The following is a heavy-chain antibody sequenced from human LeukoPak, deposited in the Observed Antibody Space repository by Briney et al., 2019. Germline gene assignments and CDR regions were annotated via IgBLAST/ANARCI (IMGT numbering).Heavy chain of an antibody. CDR3: ARAEYSSGWYRWYFDL. Sequence: SETLSLACTVSGGSISSGGYYWSWIRQPPGKGLEWIGYIYHSGSTYYNPSLKSRVTISVDTSKNQFSLKLSSVTAADTAVYYCARAEYSSGWYRWYFDLWGRGTLVTVSS. CDR1: GGSISSGGYY. V-gene: IGHV4-30-2*01. D-gene: IGHD6-19*01. J-gene: IGHJ2*01. CDR2: IYHSGST.